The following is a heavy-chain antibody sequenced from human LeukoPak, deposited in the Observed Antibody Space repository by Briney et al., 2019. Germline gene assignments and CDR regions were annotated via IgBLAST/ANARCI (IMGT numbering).Heavy chain of an antibody. Sequence: TGGSLSLSCAASGFTFSNYWMHWVRQAPGKGLEWVSRINEYGTTITYADSVKGRFTISRENARNTLFLQMNSLTPEDTAVYYCVRDLILVWTPGDDFDHWGQGTLVTVSS. J-gene: IGHJ4*02. CDR3: VRDLILVWTPGDDFDH. V-gene: IGHV3-74*01. D-gene: IGHD3-16*01. CDR2: INEYGTTI. CDR1: GFTFSNYW.